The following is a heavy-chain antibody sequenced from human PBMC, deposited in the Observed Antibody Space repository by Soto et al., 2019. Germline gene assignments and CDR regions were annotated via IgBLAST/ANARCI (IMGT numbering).Heavy chain of an antibody. CDR2: INHSGST. D-gene: IGHD2-15*01. CDR1: GGSFSGYY. J-gene: IGHJ4*02. Sequence: QVQLQQWGAGLLKPSETLSLTCAVYGGSFSGYYWSWIRQPPGKGLEWIGEINHSGSTNYNPSLKSRVTLSVDTSKNPFSLKLSSVTAADTAVYYCARAAPRYCSGGSCYSGRDYWDQGTLVTVSA. CDR3: ARAAPRYCSGGSCYSGRDY. V-gene: IGHV4-34*01.